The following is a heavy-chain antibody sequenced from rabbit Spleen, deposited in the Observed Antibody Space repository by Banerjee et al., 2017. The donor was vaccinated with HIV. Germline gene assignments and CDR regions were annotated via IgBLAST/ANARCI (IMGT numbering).Heavy chain of an antibody. V-gene: IGHV1S45*01. CDR2: IGTGFGDT. J-gene: IGHJ4*01. Sequence: QEQLVESGGGLVKPGASLTLTCTASGFSFSRGYDMCWVRQAPGKGLEWIACIGTGFGDTYYANWAKGRFTISKTSSTTVTLQVTSLTAADTATYFCARETWGVTGNYGLWGPGTLVTVS. D-gene: IGHD7-1*01. CDR3: ARETWGVTGNYGL. CDR1: GFSFSRGYD.